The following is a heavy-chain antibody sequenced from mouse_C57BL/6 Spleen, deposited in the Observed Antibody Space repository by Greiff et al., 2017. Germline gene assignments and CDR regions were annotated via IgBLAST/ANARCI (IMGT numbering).Heavy chain of an antibody. V-gene: IGHV1-4*01. Sequence: SGADLARPGASVKMSCKASGYTFTSYTMHWVKQRPGQGLEWIGYINPSSGYTKYNQKFKDKATLTADKSSSTAYMQLSSLTSEDSAVYYCARFYYDYDDAMYYWGQGTSVTVSS. CDR2: INPSSGYT. D-gene: IGHD2-4*01. CDR1: GYTFTSYT. CDR3: ARFYYDYDDAMYY. J-gene: IGHJ4*01.